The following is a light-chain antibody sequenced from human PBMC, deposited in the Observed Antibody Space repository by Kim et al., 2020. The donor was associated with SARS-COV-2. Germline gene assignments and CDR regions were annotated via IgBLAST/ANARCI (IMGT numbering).Light chain of an antibody. CDR1: SSDVGGYNY. V-gene: IGLV2-14*01. J-gene: IGLJ3*02. CDR3: SSYTSSSTWV. CDR2: DVS. Sequence: QSALTQPASVSGSPGQSITISCTGTSSDVGGYNYVSWYQQHQGKAPQLMIYDVSKRPSGVSHRFSGSKAVNTASLTISGLQAEDEADYYCSSYTSSSTWVFGGGTQLTFL.